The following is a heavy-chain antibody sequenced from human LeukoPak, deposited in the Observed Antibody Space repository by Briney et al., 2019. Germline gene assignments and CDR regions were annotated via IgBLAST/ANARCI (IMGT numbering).Heavy chain of an antibody. V-gene: IGHV3-23*01. J-gene: IGHJ6*03. CDR3: AKVAVVRYYYYYMDV. CDR1: GFTFSSYA. Sequence: GGSLRLSCAASGFTFSSYAMSWVRQAPGKGLEWVSAISGSGGSTYYADSVKGRFTISRDNSKNTLYLQMNSLGAEDTAVYYCAKVAVVRYYYYYMDVWGKGTTVTVSS. CDR2: ISGSGGST. D-gene: IGHD6-19*01.